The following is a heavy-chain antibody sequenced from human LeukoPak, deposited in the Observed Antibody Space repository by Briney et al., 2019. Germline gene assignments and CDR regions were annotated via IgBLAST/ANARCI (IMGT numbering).Heavy chain of an antibody. CDR1: GGSISNYY. CDR3: ARVKVGDCGGDCYSSQYYYYYYGMDV. D-gene: IGHD2-21*02. V-gene: IGHV4-59*01. J-gene: IGHJ6*02. Sequence: SETLSLTCTVSGGSISNYYWSWIRQPPGKGLEWIGYIYYSGSTNYNPSLKSRVTISVDTSKNQFSLKLSSVTAADTAVYYCARVKVGDCGGDCYSSQYYYYYYGMDVWGQGTTVTVSS. CDR2: IYYSGST.